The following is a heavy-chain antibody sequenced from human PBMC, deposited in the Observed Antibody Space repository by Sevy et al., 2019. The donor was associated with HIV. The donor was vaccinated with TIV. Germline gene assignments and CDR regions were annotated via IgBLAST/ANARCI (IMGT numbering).Heavy chain of an antibody. V-gene: IGHV1-18*01. J-gene: IGHJ5*02. Sequence: ASVKVSCKASDYTFSNFGFTWVRQAPGQGLEWMGWIRVGNGNANYARNLQGRVTMTTDTSTKTGYMELRSLRSDDTAVYFCASVHDCTSTSCYGALWFDPWGQGTLVTVSS. CDR1: DYTFSNFG. CDR3: ASVHDCTSTSCYGALWFDP. CDR2: IRVGNGNA. D-gene: IGHD2-2*01.